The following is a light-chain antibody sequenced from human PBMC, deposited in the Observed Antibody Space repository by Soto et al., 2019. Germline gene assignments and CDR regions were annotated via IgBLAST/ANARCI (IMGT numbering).Light chain of an antibody. CDR1: QDISNY. V-gene: IGKV1-33*01. J-gene: IGKJ4*01. CDR2: DAS. Sequence: DIQMTQSPSSLSASVGDRVTITCQANQDISNYLNWYQQKPGKAPKLLIYDASNLDIGVPSRFSGSGSGTDFTFTISSLQPEDIETYYCQQCDNLPLTFGGGTKVDIK. CDR3: QQCDNLPLT.